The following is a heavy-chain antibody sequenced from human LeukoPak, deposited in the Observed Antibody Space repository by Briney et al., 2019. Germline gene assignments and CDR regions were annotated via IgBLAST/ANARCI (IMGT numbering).Heavy chain of an antibody. CDR2: ISGSGART. CDR3: AQLRFDY. D-gene: IGHD3-10*01. J-gene: IGHJ4*02. Sequence: GGSLRLSCAASAFTFIRYAMSWVTQAQGKGLEWVSAISGSGARTYYADSVKGRFTISRDNSKNTLYLQMNSLRAEDTAVYYCAQLRFDYWGQGTLVTVSS. CDR1: AFTFIRYA. V-gene: IGHV3-23*01.